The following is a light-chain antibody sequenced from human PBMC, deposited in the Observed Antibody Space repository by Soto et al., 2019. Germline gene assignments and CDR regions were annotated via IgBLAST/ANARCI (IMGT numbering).Light chain of an antibody. CDR1: QSVSSN. CDR3: QQYNNWLT. V-gene: IGKV3-15*01. J-gene: IGKJ4*01. CDR2: GAS. Sequence: ERVVTQSPATLSVSPGERATLSCRASQSVSSNLAWYQQKPGQAPRLLIYGASTRATGIPARFSGSGSGTEFTLTISSLQSEDFAVYYCQQYNNWLTFGGGTKVDIK.